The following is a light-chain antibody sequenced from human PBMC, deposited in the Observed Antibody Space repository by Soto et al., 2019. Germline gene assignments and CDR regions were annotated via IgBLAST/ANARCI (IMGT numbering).Light chain of an antibody. J-gene: IGKJ1*01. CDR3: QQYGSSYPWT. V-gene: IGKV4-1*01. CDR1: QSILSSSNSKNY. CDR2: VAS. Sequence: DIGMTQSPDSLAVSLVESATINFKSIQSILSSSNSKNYLSWYQQKPGQAPRLLIYVASTRATGIPARFSGSGSGTDFTLTIRRLEPEDFAVYYCQQYGSSYPWTFGQGTKVDI.